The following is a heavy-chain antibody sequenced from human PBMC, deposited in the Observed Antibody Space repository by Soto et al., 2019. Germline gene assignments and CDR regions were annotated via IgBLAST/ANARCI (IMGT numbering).Heavy chain of an antibody. Sequence: GGSLSLSWATSGFIFNSFGMSWVRHGPGKGLEWVSAITSLGTYYADSVKGRFTISRDNSKNTLYLQMNSLRAEDSAVYYCAKYLLMDTRSIFDCRGQGTRVTVSS. CDR1: GFIFNSFG. CDR2: ITSLGT. D-gene: IGHD5-18*01. J-gene: IGHJ4*02. CDR3: AKYLLMDTRSIFDC. V-gene: IGHV3-23*01.